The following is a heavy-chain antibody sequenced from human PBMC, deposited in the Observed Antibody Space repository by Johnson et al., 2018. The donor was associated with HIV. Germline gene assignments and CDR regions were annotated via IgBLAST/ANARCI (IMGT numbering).Heavy chain of an antibody. CDR1: GFTFSSNW. V-gene: IGHV3-20*04. J-gene: IGHJ3*02. CDR3: ARDGTTGPSGDAFDI. CDR2: ITWNSGSI. Sequence: MQLVESGGNLVQPGGSLRLSCAVSGFTFSSNWMSWVRQAPGKGLEWVSGITWNSGSIGYADSVKGRFTISRDNSKNTLYLQMNSLRPEDTAVYYCARDGTTGPSGDAFDIWGQGTMVTVSS. D-gene: IGHD1-14*01.